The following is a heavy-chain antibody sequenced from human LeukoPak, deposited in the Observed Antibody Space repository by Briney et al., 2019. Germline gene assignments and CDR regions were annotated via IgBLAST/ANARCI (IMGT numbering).Heavy chain of an antibody. Sequence: SETLSLTCSISGDYISSSNYYWGWIRQPPGKGLEWIGNIYYTGRTYYNPSLKSRVSISIDTSMNEFSLKVRSVTAADTAVYYCARLYYYDASGPPLWGQGTLVIVSS. CDR2: IYYTGRT. V-gene: IGHV4-39*01. D-gene: IGHD3-22*01. CDR1: GDYISSSNYY. CDR3: ARLYYYDASGPPL. J-gene: IGHJ4*02.